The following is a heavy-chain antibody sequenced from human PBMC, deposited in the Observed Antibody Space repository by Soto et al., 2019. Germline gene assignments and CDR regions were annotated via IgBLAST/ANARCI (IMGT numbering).Heavy chain of an antibody. D-gene: IGHD5-18*01. CDR2: IYYNGYT. V-gene: IGHV4-31*03. CDR1: DGSISSGGYY. J-gene: IGHJ3*02. CDR3: AREVDTAVISGRGGFDI. Sequence: SETLSLTCIVSDGSISSGGYYWSWIRQHPGKGLEWIGYIYYNGYTHYNPSLKSRVSISVDTSNNQFSLKLSSVTAADTAMYYCAREVDTAVISGRGGFDIWGQGTMVTVSS.